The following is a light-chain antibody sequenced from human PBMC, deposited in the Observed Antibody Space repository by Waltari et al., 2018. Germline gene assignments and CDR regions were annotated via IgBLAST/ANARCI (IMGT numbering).Light chain of an antibody. J-gene: IGLJ2*01. CDR1: NIGSKN. CDR3: QVWDSSSDPWA. CDR2: DDS. V-gene: IGLV3-21*02. Sequence: SYVLTQPPSVSVAPGQTARITCGGNNIGSKNVHLYQQNPGQAPVLVVYDDSARPSGIPERFSGSNSGNTATLTISRVEAGDEADYYCQVWDSSSDPWAFGGGTKLTVL.